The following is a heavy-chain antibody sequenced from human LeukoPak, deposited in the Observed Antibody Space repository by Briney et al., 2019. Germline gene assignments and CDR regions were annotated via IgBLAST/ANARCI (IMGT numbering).Heavy chain of an antibody. CDR2: LSYTGKT. V-gene: IGHV4-59*02. Sequence: SETLSLTCAVSGASVSSSHWNWLRQFPGKGLEWIACLSYTGKTDYNPSLTSRVTISLDTYENQVSLKLRSVTAADTAVYFCSEGFFEPIDHWGQGILVTVSS. CDR3: SEGFFEPIDH. D-gene: IGHD3-9*01. CDR1: GASVSSSH. J-gene: IGHJ4*02.